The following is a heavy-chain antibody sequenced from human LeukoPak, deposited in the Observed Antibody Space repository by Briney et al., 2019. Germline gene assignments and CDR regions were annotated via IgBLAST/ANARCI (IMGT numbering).Heavy chain of an antibody. D-gene: IGHD3-22*01. J-gene: IGHJ6*02. V-gene: IGHV3-53*01. CDR2: IYDTGAT. Sequence: GGSLRLSCAASGFTVSSSYMSWVRQAPGKGPEWVSLIYDTGATYYADSVKGRFTISRDYLKNTLYLQMNSLRAEDTAVYYCARDDCDSRGFDVWGQGTTVTVSS. CDR3: ARDDCDSRGFDV. CDR1: GFTVSSSY.